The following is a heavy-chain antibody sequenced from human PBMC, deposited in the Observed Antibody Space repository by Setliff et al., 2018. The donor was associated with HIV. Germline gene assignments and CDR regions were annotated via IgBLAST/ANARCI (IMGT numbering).Heavy chain of an antibody. Sequence: SETLSLTCTVSGGSFTSRSYYWGWIRQPPGKGLEWIGSIFYSGITYYNPSLKSRVTISVDTSKNQFSLSLISMTAADSAVYYCARLGDNSDWRSNYFFYYMDVWGKGTTVTVSS. CDR3: ARLGDNSDWRSNYFFYYMDV. CDR1: GGSFTSRSYY. J-gene: IGHJ6*03. CDR2: IFYSGIT. V-gene: IGHV4-39*01. D-gene: IGHD3-22*01.